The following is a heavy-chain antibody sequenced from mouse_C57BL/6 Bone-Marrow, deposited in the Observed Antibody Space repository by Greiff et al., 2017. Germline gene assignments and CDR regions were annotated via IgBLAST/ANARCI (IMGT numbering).Heavy chain of an antibody. CDR3: ARDAEQRAMDY. Sequence: EVQGVESGGGLVQSGRSLRLSCATSGFTFSDFYMEWVRQAPGKGLEWIAASRNKANDYTTEYSASVKGRFIVSRDTSQSILYLQMNALRAEDTAIYYCARDAEQRAMDYWGQGTSVTVSS. J-gene: IGHJ4*01. V-gene: IGHV7-1*01. CDR1: GFTFSDFY. CDR2: SRNKANDYTT.